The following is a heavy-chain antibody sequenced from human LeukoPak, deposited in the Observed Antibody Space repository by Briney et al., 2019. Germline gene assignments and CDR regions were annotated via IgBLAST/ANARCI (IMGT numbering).Heavy chain of an antibody. D-gene: IGHD2-2*01. Sequence: PGGSLRLSCAASGFIFSNAWMSWVRQAPGKGLEWVAVVWYVGSEKYYADSVKGRFTISRDNSKNTLYLDMNSLRTEDTALYYCAKGGEYSTSWDDTFDIWGQGTMVTVSS. CDR2: VWYVGSEK. V-gene: IGHV3-30*02. J-gene: IGHJ3*02. CDR1: GFIFSNAW. CDR3: AKGGEYSTSWDDTFDI.